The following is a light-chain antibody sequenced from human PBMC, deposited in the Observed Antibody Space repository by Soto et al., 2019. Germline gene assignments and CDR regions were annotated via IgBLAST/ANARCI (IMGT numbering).Light chain of an antibody. CDR1: SSDVVSYNL. Sequence: QSVLTQPASVSGSPGQSITISCTGTSSDVVSYNLVSWYQQHPGKAPKLMIHEVSKRPSGVSNRFSGSKFGNTASLTISGLQAEDEADYYCCSYAGSNTLLFGGGTKVTVL. CDR2: EVS. J-gene: IGLJ2*01. V-gene: IGLV2-23*02. CDR3: CSYAGSNTLL.